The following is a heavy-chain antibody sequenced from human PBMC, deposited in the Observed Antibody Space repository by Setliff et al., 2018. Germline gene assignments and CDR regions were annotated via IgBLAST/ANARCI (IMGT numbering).Heavy chain of an antibody. CDR1: GYSFTDYW. D-gene: IGHD3-3*01. Sequence: GESLKISCKGSGYSFTDYWIGWVRQMPGEGLEWMGIIHPSNSDTVHSPSFQGQVTISADKSISTAYLQWSSLKASDTAMYYCARSRSNFWSGYFNWFDPWGQGTLVTVSS. J-gene: IGHJ5*02. CDR3: ARSRSNFWSGYFNWFDP. V-gene: IGHV5-51*01. CDR2: IHPSNSDT.